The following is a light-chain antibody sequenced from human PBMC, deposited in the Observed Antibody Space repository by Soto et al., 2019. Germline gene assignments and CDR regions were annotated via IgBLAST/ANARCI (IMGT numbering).Light chain of an antibody. CDR1: EDIDTS. J-gene: IGKJ1*01. CDR3: QHYDTFSWT. V-gene: IGKV1-5*01. Sequence: DIQMTQSPSTLSVSLGDRITITCRASEDIDTSLAWFQQRPGKAPKVLIAGASGLMNGVPSTFSGCGSGTEFAPTISSVQPDDVATYCCQHYDTFSWTFGQGTKVEMK. CDR2: GAS.